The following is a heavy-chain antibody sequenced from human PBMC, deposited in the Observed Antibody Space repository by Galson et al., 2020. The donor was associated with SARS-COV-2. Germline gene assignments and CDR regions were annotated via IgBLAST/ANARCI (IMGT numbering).Heavy chain of an antibody. D-gene: IGHD7-27*01. J-gene: IGHJ4*02. CDR1: GFTFSSYW. V-gene: IGHV3-74*01. Sequence: RGSLRLSCAASGFTFSSYWMHWVRQAPGKGLVWVSRIYSEESSTSYADSVKGRFTISGDNAKNTLYLQMNSLRAEDTAVYYCARGDMGNDYFDYWGQGTLVTVSS. CDR3: ARGDMGNDYFDY. CDR2: IYSEESST.